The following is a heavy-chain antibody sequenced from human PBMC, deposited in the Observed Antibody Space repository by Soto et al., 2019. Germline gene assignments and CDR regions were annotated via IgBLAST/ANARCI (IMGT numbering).Heavy chain of an antibody. D-gene: IGHD3-3*01. J-gene: IGHJ3*02. V-gene: IGHV1-8*01. CDR2: MNPNSGNT. CDR3: ARGRDTYYDFWSGSPGDAFDI. CDR1: GYTFTSYD. Sequence: ASVKVSCKASGYTFTSYDINWVRQATGQGLEWMGWMNPNSGNTGYAQKFQGRVTMTRNTSISTAYMELSSLRSEDTAVYYCARGRDTYYDFWSGSPGDAFDIWGQGTMVTVSS.